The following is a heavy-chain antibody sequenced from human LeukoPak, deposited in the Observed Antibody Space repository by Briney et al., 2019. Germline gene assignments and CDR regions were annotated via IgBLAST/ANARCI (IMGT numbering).Heavy chain of an antibody. CDR1: GFTFDDYA. CDR2: ISWNSGSI. J-gene: IGHJ6*03. Sequence: GGSLRLSCAASGFTFDDYAMHWVRQAPGKGLEWVSGISWNSGSIGYADSAKGRLTISRDNSKNTLYLQMNSLRAEDTAVYYCAKGGYSNGRYYYYYMDVWGEGTTVTVSS. CDR3: AKGGYSNGRYYYYYMDV. D-gene: IGHD5-18*01. V-gene: IGHV3-9*01.